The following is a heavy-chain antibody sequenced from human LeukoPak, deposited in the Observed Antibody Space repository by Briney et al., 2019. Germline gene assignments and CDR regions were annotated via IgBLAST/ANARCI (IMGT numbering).Heavy chain of an antibody. CDR1: GFTFSSYS. CDR3: ARDNTAMVFSNWFDP. CDR2: ISSSSSTI. Sequence: PGGSLRLSCAASGFTFSSYSMNWVRQAPGKGLEWVSYISSSSSTIYYADSVKGRFTISRGNAKNSLYLQMNSLRAEDTAVYYCARDNTAMVFSNWFDPWGQGTLVTVSS. V-gene: IGHV3-48*01. D-gene: IGHD5-18*01. J-gene: IGHJ5*02.